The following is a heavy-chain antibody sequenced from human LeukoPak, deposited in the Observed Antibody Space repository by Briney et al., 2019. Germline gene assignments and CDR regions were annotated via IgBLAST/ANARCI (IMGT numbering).Heavy chain of an antibody. Sequence: GGSLRLSCAVSGFTFGSYTMNWVRQAPGKGLEWVSYISSTGTTYYADSVKGRFTTSRDNAKNLLYLQMNSLRDEHTAVYYCAAAGDYWGQGTLVTVSS. CDR1: GFTFGSYT. CDR3: AAAGDY. D-gene: IGHD3-16*01. CDR2: ISSTGTT. V-gene: IGHV3-48*02. J-gene: IGHJ4*02.